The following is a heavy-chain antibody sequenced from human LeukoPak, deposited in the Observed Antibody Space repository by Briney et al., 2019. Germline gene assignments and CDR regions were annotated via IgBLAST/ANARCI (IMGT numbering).Heavy chain of an antibody. J-gene: IGHJ5*02. Sequence: PSETLSLTCTVSGGSISSYYWSWIRQPAGKGLEWIGRIYTSGSTNYNPSLKSRVTMSVDTSKNQFSLKLSSVTAADTAVYYCARHRPFGVADTYNWFDPWGQGTLVTVSS. CDR2: IYTSGST. CDR3: ARHRPFGVADTYNWFDP. V-gene: IGHV4-4*07. D-gene: IGHD3-3*01. CDR1: GGSISSYY.